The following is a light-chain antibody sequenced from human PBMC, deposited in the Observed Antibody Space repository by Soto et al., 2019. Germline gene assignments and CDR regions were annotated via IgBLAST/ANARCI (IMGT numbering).Light chain of an antibody. V-gene: IGLV2-14*01. CDR1: SSDIGAYNF. J-gene: IGLJ3*02. Sequence: QSALTQPASVSGSPGQSITISRTGTSSDIGAYNFVSWYQQHPGKAPKLMIYGVSNRPSGVSNRFSGSKSGNTASLDISKLQAEDEADCYCSSLTSSDSWVFGGGTKLTVL. CDR2: GVS. CDR3: SSLTSSDSWV.